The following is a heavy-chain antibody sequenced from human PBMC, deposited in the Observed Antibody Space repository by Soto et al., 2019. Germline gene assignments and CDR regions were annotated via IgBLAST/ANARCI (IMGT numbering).Heavy chain of an antibody. CDR3: ASAYYYDSSGYSPGGY. CDR1: GLTFSSYW. J-gene: IGHJ4*02. CDR2: IKQDGSQK. D-gene: IGHD3-22*01. Sequence: QSVGSLRLSCAASGLTFSSYWMSWVRQAPGKGLEWVANIKQDGSQKYYVDSVKGRFTISRDNAKNSLYLQMNSLRVEDTAVYYCASAYYYDSSGYSPGGYWGQGTLVTVSS. V-gene: IGHV3-7*01.